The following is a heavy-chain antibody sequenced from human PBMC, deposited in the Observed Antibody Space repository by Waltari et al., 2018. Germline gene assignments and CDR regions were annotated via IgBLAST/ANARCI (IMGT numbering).Heavy chain of an antibody. V-gene: IGHV3-21*01. Sequence: EVQLVESGGGVVQPGGSLRLDCAASGFALTSYSMNWVRQAPGKGLEWVSSIDTSGTSKYYADSVKGRFTVSRDNAKNSMYLEMDSLRAEDTAVYYCARWRWHQSELDSWGQGTLVTVSS. CDR1: GFALTSYS. CDR3: ARWRWHQSELDS. J-gene: IGHJ4*02. CDR2: IDTSGTSK. D-gene: IGHD1-26*01.